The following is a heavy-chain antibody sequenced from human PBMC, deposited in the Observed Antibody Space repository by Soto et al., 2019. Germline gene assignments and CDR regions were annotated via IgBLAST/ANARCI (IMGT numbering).Heavy chain of an antibody. Sequence: PSETLSLTCAVSGGSISSGGYSWSWIRQPPGKGLEWIGYIYHSGSTYYNPSLKGRVTISVDRSKNQFSLKLSSVTAADTAVYYCAREGDRYSSSPHFDYWGQGTLVNVSS. CDR2: IYHSGST. D-gene: IGHD6-6*01. CDR1: GGSISSGGYS. J-gene: IGHJ4*02. CDR3: AREGDRYSSSPHFDY. V-gene: IGHV4-30-2*01.